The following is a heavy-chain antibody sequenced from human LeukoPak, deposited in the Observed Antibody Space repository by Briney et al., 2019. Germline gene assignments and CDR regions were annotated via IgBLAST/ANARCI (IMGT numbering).Heavy chain of an antibody. CDR2: IYYSGST. CDR3: ATGGYSYGYFNWFDP. D-gene: IGHD5-18*01. CDR1: GGSISSTRYY. J-gene: IGHJ5*02. V-gene: IGHV4-39*07. Sequence: SETLSLTCTVSGGSISSTRYYWGWIRQPPGKGLEWIGSIYYSGSTYYNPSLKSRVTISVDTSKNQFSLKLSSVTAADTAVYYCATGGYSYGYFNWFDPWGQGTLVTVSS.